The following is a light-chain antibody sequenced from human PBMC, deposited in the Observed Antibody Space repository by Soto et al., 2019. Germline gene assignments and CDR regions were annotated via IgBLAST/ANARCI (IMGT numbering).Light chain of an antibody. J-gene: IGKJ2*01. CDR2: AAS. V-gene: IGKV1-9*01. CDR3: QQLNSFPQT. CDR1: QVIRSY. Sequence: DIQLTQSPSFLSASVGDRFTITCRASQVIRSYLAWYQQKPGKAPNLLIFAASTLQSGVPSRFSGSGSGTEFTLTISSLQPEDFASYCCQQLNSFPQTFGQGTRLDIK.